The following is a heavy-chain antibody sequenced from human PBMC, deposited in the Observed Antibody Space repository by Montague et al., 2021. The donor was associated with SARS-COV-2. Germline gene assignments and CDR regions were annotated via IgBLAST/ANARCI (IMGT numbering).Heavy chain of an antibody. CDR2: IYQTGRA. CDR1: GGSMSSGNS. CDR3: ARGSGTFRIDN. Sequence: TLSLTCAVSGGSMSSGNSGSWIRQAPGKGLEWIGYIYQTGRAYYNPSLKSRVSISIDKSKNQFSLNVTSVTAADTDQYYCARGSGTFRIDNWGLGSLVTVSS. J-gene: IGHJ4*02. D-gene: IGHD5-12*01. V-gene: IGHV4-30-2*01.